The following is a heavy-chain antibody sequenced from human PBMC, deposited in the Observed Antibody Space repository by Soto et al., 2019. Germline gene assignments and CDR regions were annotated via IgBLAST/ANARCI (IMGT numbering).Heavy chain of an antibody. J-gene: IGHJ4*02. V-gene: IGHV4-59*08. CDR2: VYSSVNS. Sequence: SETLSLTCTVPGCSISNNYWTWIRQPPGKGLEWFGNVYSSVNSNYNPSLKSRVTISIDTSKNQFSLKLSSVTAADTAVYYCARQPSGIYDHFDSWGQGTLVTVS. CDR3: ARQPSGIYDHFDS. CDR1: GCSISNNY. D-gene: IGHD5-12*01.